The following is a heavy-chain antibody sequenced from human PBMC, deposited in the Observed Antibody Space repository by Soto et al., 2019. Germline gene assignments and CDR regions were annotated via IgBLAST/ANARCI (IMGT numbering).Heavy chain of an antibody. V-gene: IGHV3-30-3*01. D-gene: IGHD4-17*01. CDR2: ISHDGSNK. J-gene: IGHJ6*02. Sequence: VGSLRLSCAASGFTFSSYAMHWVRQAPGKGLEWVAVISHDGSNKYYADSVKGRFTISRDNSKNTLYLQMNSLRAEDTAVYYCARDSSGDYGTWYYYYGMDVWGQGTTVTVSS. CDR1: GFTFSSYA. CDR3: ARDSSGDYGTWYYYYGMDV.